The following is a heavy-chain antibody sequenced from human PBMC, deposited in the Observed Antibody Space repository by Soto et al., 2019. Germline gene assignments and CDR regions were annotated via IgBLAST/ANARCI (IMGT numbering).Heavy chain of an antibody. CDR2: ISGSGGST. D-gene: IGHD3-10*01. CDR1: GFTFSSYA. Sequence: GGSLRLSCAASGFTFSSYAMSWVRQAPGKGLEWVSAISGSGGSTYYADSVKGRFTISRDNSKNTLYLQMNSLRAEDTAVYYCAKDSWFGETSTDDYWGQGTLVTVSS. V-gene: IGHV3-23*01. J-gene: IGHJ4*02. CDR3: AKDSWFGETSTDDY.